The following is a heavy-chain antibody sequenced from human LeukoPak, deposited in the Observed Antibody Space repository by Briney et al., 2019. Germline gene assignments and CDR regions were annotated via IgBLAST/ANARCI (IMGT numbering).Heavy chain of an antibody. D-gene: IGHD2-15*01. V-gene: IGHV3-48*01. Sequence: GGSLRLSCVASGFSFSSHSMNWVRQAPGKGLEWLSYITSINVIMYNADSVKGRFTISRDNSKNTLYLQMNSLRAEDTAVYYCASANQGGGGFGYWGPGTLVTVSS. J-gene: IGHJ4*02. CDR3: ASANQGGGGFGY. CDR2: ITSINVIM. CDR1: GFSFSSHS.